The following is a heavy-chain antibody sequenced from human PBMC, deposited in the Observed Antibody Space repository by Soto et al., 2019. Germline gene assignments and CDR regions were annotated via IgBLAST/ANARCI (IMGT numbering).Heavy chain of an antibody. CDR2: INHSGST. V-gene: IGHV4-34*01. CDR3: ARGNFNWIY. CDR1: GESFSGHY. Sequence: VQLQQWGAGLLKPSETLSLTCAVYGESFSGHYWSWIRQPPGKGLEGIGEINHSGSTNYNPSLKSRVTISVDTSKNQFSLKLSSVTAADTAVYYCARGNFNWIYWGQGTLVTVSS. J-gene: IGHJ4*02. D-gene: IGHD1-20*01.